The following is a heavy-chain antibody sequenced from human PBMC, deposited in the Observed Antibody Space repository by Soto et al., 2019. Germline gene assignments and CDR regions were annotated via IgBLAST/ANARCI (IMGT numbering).Heavy chain of an antibody. CDR1: GGTFSSYA. D-gene: IGHD3-9*01. CDR3: ARCPTYYDSLTGAMDV. J-gene: IGHJ6*02. CDR2: IIPIFGTA. Sequence: QVPLVQSGAEVKKPGSSVKVSCKASGGTFSSYAISWVRQAPGQGLEWMGGIIPIFGTANYAQKFQCRVTITADESTSTAYMELSSMRSEDTALYYCARCPTYYDSLTGAMDVWGPGTTVSVSS. V-gene: IGHV1-69*01.